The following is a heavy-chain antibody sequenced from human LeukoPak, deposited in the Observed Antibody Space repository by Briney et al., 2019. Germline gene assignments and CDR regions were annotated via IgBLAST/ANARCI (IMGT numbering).Heavy chain of an antibody. Sequence: SETLSLTCAVYGGSFSGYYWSWIRQPLGKGLEWIGEINHSGSTNYNPSLKSRVTISVDTSKNQFSLKLSSVTAADTAVYYCARGARYCSSTSCYGNFDYWGQGTLVAVSS. CDR2: INHSGST. V-gene: IGHV4-34*01. CDR1: GGSFSGYY. D-gene: IGHD2-2*01. J-gene: IGHJ4*02. CDR3: ARGARYCSSTSCYGNFDY.